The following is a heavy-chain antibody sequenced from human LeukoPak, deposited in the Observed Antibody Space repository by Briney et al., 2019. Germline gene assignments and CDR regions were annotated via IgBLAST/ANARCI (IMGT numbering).Heavy chain of an antibody. Sequence: GESLKISCKVSGYSFTSCCIGWVRQMPGKGLEWMGIIYPGDSGPTYSPSFQGQVTISVDKSISTAYLQWSSLQASDTAMYYCGMSGDRVPLQDDVFDVWGQGTMVTVST. D-gene: IGHD1-26*01. CDR2: IYPGDSGP. J-gene: IGHJ3*01. CDR3: GMSGDRVPLQDDVFDV. V-gene: IGHV5-51*01. CDR1: GYSFTSCC.